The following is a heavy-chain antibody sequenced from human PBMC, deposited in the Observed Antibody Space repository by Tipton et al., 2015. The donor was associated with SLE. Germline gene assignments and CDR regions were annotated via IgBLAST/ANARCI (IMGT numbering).Heavy chain of an antibody. CDR2: ISWDGGST. V-gene: IGHV3-43*01. D-gene: IGHD2-21*02. Sequence: SLRLSCAASGFTFGDYTMHWVRQAPGKGLEWVSLISWDGGSTYYGDSVKGRFTISRDNSKNSVFLQMNRLRVDDTALYYCAKDRRRGDGAAWYFDLWGRGTLVTVSS. CDR3: AKDRRRGDGAAWYFDL. CDR1: GFTFGDYT. J-gene: IGHJ2*01.